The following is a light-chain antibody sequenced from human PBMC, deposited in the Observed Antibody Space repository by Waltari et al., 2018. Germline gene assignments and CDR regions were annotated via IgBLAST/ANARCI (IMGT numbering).Light chain of an antibody. V-gene: IGLV2-14*03. CDR1: SSDVGGYNY. CDR2: DVS. Sequence: QSALTQPASVSGSPGQSITISCTGTSSDVGGYNYVSWYQQHPGKAPKRMIYDVSKRPSVVSNRFSGSKSGNTASLTISGLQAEDEADYYCSSYTSSSTPVFGGGTKLTVL. CDR3: SSYTSSSTPV. J-gene: IGLJ2*01.